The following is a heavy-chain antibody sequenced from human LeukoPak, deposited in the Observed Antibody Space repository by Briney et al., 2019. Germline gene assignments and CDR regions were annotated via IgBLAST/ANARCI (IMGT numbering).Heavy chain of an antibody. J-gene: IGHJ5*02. CDR2: INPSSGTT. V-gene: IGHV1-46*01. CDR3: ARGPHKRTYDRDNWFDP. Sequence: ASVKVSCKASGYTFTNYYMVWVRQAPGQGLEWMGIINPSSGTTNYAQKFQGRVTMTRDMSTSTVYMELSTLRSEDTAVYYCARGPHKRTYDRDNWFDPWGQGTLVTVSS. CDR1: GYTFTNYY. D-gene: IGHD3-3*01.